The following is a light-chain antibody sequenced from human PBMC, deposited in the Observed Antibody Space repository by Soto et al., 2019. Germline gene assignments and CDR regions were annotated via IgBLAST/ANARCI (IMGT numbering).Light chain of an antibody. CDR2: KAS. J-gene: IGKJ4*01. CDR1: QVISSW. CDR3: HQASSFPLS. V-gene: IGKV1-12*01. Sequence: DIQMTQSPSSVSASVGDTVTVSCRASQVISSWLAWYQQKPGRAPNLLIYKASTLQTGVPSRFSGSGSGTDFTLTITNLQPEDFATYYCHQASSFPLSFGGGTKVEIK.